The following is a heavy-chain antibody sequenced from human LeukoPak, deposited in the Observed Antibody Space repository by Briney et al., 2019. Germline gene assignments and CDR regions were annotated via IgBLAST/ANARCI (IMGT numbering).Heavy chain of an antibody. V-gene: IGHV3-7*01. CDR2: IQKDGSQR. D-gene: IGHD2-21*01. J-gene: IGHJ4*02. CDR1: GFTFNRHG. CDR3: ATVAGYFDY. Sequence: PGGSLRLSCAASGFTFNRHGMHWVRQAPGKGLEWVASIQKDGSQRYYLESVKGRFTISRDNTKNSLYLHMSSLRADDTAVYFCATVAGYFDYWGQGTLVTVSS.